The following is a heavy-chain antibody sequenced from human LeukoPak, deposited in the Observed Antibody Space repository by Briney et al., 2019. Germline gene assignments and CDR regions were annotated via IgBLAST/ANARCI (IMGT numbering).Heavy chain of an antibody. D-gene: IGHD3-10*01. CDR3: ASTPDISMLRGYFDV. J-gene: IGHJ4*02. Sequence: PSETLSLTCAIYGGSFSGYYWSWIRQPPGKGLEWIGEINHSGTTNYNPSLKSRVTISLDTSKNQYSLKLNSVTAADTAVYYCASTPDISMLRGYFDVWGQGTLVTVSS. V-gene: IGHV4-34*01. CDR1: GGSFSGYY. CDR2: INHSGTT.